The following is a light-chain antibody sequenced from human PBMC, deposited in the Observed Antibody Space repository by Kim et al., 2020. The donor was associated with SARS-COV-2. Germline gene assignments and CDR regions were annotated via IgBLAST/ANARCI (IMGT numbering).Light chain of an antibody. V-gene: IGKV3D-15*01. Sequence: TQSPATLSVSPGDRVTLSCRATQNLRHNLAWYQQKPGQPPRLLIYGASTRASGTPARFSGSGSGQDFTLSISGLQSEDFAVYYCQQYEDWPGITFGQGTRLEIK. J-gene: IGKJ5*01. CDR1: QNLRHN. CDR2: GAS. CDR3: QQYEDWPGIT.